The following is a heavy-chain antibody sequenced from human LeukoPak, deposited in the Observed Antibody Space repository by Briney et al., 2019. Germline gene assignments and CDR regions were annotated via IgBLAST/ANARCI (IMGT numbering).Heavy chain of an antibody. V-gene: IGHV3-53*01. CDR3: AIGSYCSGGSCYPLFDY. J-gene: IGHJ4*02. D-gene: IGHD2-15*01. Sequence: GGSLGLSCAASGFTVNNNYMNWVRQAPGKGLEWVSGIYGDGSTYYADSVKGRFTISRDSSKNTLYLQMNSLRAEDTAVYYCAIGSYCSGGSCYPLFDYWGRGTLVTVSS. CDR1: GFTVNNNY. CDR2: IYGDGST.